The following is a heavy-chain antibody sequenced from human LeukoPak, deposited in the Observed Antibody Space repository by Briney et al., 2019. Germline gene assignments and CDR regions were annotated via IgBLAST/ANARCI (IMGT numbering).Heavy chain of an antibody. CDR1: GFTFSTYA. CDR2: IKQDGSEK. J-gene: IGHJ6*03. V-gene: IGHV3-7*01. D-gene: IGHD5-18*01. Sequence: GGSLRLSCVASGFTFSTYAMGWVRQAPGKGLEWVANIKQDGSEKYYVDSVKGRFTISRDNAKKSLYLQLNSLRVEDTAVYYCARDGLMRWLQLWHMDVWGKGTTVTVSS. CDR3: ARDGLMRWLQLWHMDV.